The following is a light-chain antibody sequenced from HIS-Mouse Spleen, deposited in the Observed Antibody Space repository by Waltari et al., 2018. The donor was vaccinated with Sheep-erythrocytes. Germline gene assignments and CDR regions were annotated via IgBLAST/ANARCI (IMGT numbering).Light chain of an antibody. Sequence: DIVMTQSPDSLAVSLGERATINCKSSQSVLYSSNNKNYFAWYQQKPGQPPKQLIYWASTRESGVPDRFSGSGSGTDFTLTISSLQAEDVAVYYCQQYYSTLTFGGGTKVEIK. V-gene: IGKV4-1*01. CDR2: WAS. CDR1: QSVLYSSNNKNY. CDR3: QQYYSTLT. J-gene: IGKJ4*01.